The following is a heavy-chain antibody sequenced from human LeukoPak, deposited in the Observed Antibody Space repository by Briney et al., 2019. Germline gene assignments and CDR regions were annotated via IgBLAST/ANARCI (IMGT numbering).Heavy chain of an antibody. Sequence: SETLSLTCTVSGGSISSYYWSWIRQPPGKGLEWIGYIYYSGSTNYNPSLKSRVTISVDTSKNHFSLKLSSVTAADTAVYYCARVTGCGGNHDYWGQGTLVTVSS. V-gene: IGHV4-59*01. CDR1: GGSISSYY. J-gene: IGHJ4*02. D-gene: IGHD4-23*01. CDR3: ARVTGCGGNHDY. CDR2: IYYSGST.